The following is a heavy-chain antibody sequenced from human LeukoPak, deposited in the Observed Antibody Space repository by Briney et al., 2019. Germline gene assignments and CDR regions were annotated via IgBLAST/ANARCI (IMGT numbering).Heavy chain of an antibody. CDR1: GFTFSSYW. V-gene: IGHV3-74*01. D-gene: IGHD3-10*02. J-gene: IGHJ3*02. CDR2: VNSDGNIT. CDR3: ARRGLVPAFDI. Sequence: PGGSLRLSCAASGFTFSSYWMHWIRQAPGMGLVWLSRVNSDGNITNYADSVRGRFTISRDNAKNTLYLQLNSLRAEDTAVYYCARRGLVPAFDIWGQGTMVSVTS.